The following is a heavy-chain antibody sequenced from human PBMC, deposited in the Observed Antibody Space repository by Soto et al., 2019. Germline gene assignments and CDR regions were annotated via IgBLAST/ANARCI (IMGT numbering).Heavy chain of an antibody. V-gene: IGHV4-31*03. CDR1: GGSISSGGYY. J-gene: IGHJ4*02. CDR2: IYYSGST. D-gene: IGHD1-26*01. CDR3: AGIYSGSPGGTLRY. Sequence: QVQLQESGPGLVKPSQTLSLTCTVSGGSISSGGYYWSWIRQHPGKGLEWIGYIYYSGSTSYNPSLXAXVXXSVDTSKNQFSLKLSSVTAADTAVYYCAGIYSGSPGGTLRYWGQGTLVTVSS.